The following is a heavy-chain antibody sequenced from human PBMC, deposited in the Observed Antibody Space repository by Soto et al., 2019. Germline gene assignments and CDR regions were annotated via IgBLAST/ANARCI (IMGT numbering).Heavy chain of an antibody. CDR1: GFTFSSYG. D-gene: IGHD4-17*01. CDR2: IWYDGSNK. V-gene: IGHV3-33*01. J-gene: IGHJ6*03. Sequence: QVQLVESGGGVVQPGRSLRLSCAASGFTFSSYGMHWVRQAPGKGLEWVAVIWYDGSNKYYADSVKGRFTISRDNSKNKLYLQMNSLRAEDTAVYYCARSMTTHSKYYYYYYYMDVWGKGTTVTVSS. CDR3: ARSMTTHSKYYYYYYYMDV.